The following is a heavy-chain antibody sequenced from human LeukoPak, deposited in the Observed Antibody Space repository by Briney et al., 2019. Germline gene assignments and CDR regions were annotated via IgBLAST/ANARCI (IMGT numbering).Heavy chain of an antibody. J-gene: IGHJ4*02. V-gene: IGHV3-30-3*01. CDR2: ISYDGSNK. Sequence: GRSLRLSCAASGFTFSSYAMHWVRQAPGKGLEWVAVISYDGSNKYYADSVKGRFTICRDNSKNTLYLQMNSLRAQDTAVYYCARGRYYYDSSGPEGVDYWGQGTLVTVSS. D-gene: IGHD3-22*01. CDR3: ARGRYYYDSSGPEGVDY. CDR1: GFTFSSYA.